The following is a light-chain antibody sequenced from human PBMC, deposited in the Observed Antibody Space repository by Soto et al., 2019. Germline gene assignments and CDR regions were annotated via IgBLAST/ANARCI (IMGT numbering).Light chain of an antibody. Sequence: QSALTQPASVSGSPGQSITISCTGTSSDVGGYNYVSWYQQHPGKAPKLMIFEVNTRPSGVPDRFSGSKSGNTASLTVSGLQAEDEADYYCSSYAGSNNLVFGGGTKVTVL. CDR3: SSYAGSNNLV. V-gene: IGLV2-8*01. CDR1: SSDVGGYNY. CDR2: EVN. J-gene: IGLJ2*01.